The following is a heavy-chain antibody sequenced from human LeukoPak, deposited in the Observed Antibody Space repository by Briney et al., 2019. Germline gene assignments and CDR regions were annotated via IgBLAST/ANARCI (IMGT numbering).Heavy chain of an antibody. D-gene: IGHD3-22*01. J-gene: IGHJ4*02. Sequence: GASVKVSCKASGYTFTGYYMHWVRQAPGQGLEWMGWINPNSGGTNYAQKFQGRVTMTRDTSISTAYMELSRLRSDDTAVYYCARGYYYDSSGYSNFYYWGQGTLVTVSS. CDR2: INPNSGGT. V-gene: IGHV1-2*02. CDR1: GYTFTGYY. CDR3: ARGYYYDSSGYSNFYY.